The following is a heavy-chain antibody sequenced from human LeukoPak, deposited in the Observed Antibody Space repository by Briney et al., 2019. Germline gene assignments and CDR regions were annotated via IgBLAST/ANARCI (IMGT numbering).Heavy chain of an antibody. CDR3: VHGDYGFDY. D-gene: IGHD4-17*01. V-gene: IGHV4-59*08. CDR2: IYYSGST. CDR1: GGSISSYY. Sequence: SETLSLTCTDSGGSISSYYWSWIRQPPGKGLEWIGYIYYSGSTNYNPSLKSRVTISVDTSKNQFSLKLSSVTAADTAVYYCVHGDYGFDYWGQGTLVTVSS. J-gene: IGHJ4*02.